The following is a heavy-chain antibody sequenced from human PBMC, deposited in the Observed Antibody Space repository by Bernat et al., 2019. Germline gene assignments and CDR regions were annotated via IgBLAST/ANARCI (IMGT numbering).Heavy chain of an antibody. D-gene: IGHD6-19*01. CDR2: IRSKAYGGTT. CDR3: SYSGWNDY. Sequence: EVQLVESGGGLVQPGRSLRLSCTASGFTFGDYAISWVRQAPGKGLEWVGFIRSKAYGGTTEYAASVKGRFTISRDDSKSIAYLQMNSLKTEDTAVYYCSYSGWNDYWGQGTLVTVSS. V-gene: IGHV3-49*04. J-gene: IGHJ4*02. CDR1: GFTFGDYA.